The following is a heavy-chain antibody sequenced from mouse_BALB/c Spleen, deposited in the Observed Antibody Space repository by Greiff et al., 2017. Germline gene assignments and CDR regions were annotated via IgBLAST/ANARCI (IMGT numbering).Heavy chain of an antibody. CDR3: ARGGVYGNYGAY. V-gene: IGHV5-6-5*01. J-gene: IGHJ3*01. CDR1: GFTFSSYA. CDR2: ISSGGST. Sequence: DVMLVESGGGLVKPGGSLKLSCAASGFTFSSYAMSWVRQTPEKRLEWVASISSGGSTYYPDSVKGRFTISRDNARNILYLQMSSLRSEDTAMYYCARGGVYGNYGAYWGQGTLVTVSA. D-gene: IGHD2-1*01.